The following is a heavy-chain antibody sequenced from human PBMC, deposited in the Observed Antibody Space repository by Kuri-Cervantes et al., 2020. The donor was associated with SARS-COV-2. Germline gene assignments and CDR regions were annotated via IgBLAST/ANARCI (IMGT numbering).Heavy chain of an antibody. Sequence: GESLKISCAASGFTFSSYAMSWVRQAPGKGLEWVSAISGSGGSTYYADSVKGRFTISRDNSKNTLYLQMNSLRAEDTAVYYCAKDRLRYSSGAFDIWGQGTMVTVSS. CDR3: AKDRLRYSSGAFDI. CDR2: ISGSGGST. J-gene: IGHJ3*02. D-gene: IGHD3-9*01. V-gene: IGHV3-23*01. CDR1: GFTFSSYA.